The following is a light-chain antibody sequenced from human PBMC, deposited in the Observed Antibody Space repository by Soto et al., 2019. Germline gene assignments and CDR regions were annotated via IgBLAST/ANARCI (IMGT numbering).Light chain of an antibody. CDR2: LAS. Sequence: DIVMTQSPLSLPVTPGEPASISCRSSQSLLHSNGYNYLDWYLQKPGQSPQLLIYLASNRDSGVPDRFSGSGSGTDFTLKISRVEAEDVGVYYCMQALQIPSTFGQGTKVDI. CDR3: MQALQIPST. J-gene: IGKJ1*01. CDR1: QSLLHSNGYNY. V-gene: IGKV2-28*01.